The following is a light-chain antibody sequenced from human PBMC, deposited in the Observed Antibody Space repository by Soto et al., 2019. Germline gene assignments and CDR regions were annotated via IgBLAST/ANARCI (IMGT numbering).Light chain of an antibody. Sequence: EIVLTQSPGTLSLSPGESATLLCRASQFVSSRSLAWYQQKVGQAPRLLIYGASNRATGIPGRFSGSGSGTDFTLSITPLEPEDFAVYFCQQYASSPITFGQGTRLEIK. CDR1: QFVSSRS. CDR2: GAS. V-gene: IGKV3-20*01. J-gene: IGKJ5*01. CDR3: QQYASSPIT.